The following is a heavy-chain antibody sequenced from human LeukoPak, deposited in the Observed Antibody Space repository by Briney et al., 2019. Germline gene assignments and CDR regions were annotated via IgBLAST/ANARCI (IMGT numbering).Heavy chain of an antibody. V-gene: IGHV3-30-3*01. CDR2: ISYDGSNK. CDR1: GFTFSSYA. D-gene: IGHD3-10*01. Sequence: GGSLRLSCAASGFTFSSYAMHWVRQAPGKGLEWVAVISYDGSNKYYADSVKGQFTISRDNSKNTLYLQMNSLRAEDTAVYYCARDLPAAMVRGVKWYYYGMDVWGQGTTVTVSS. J-gene: IGHJ6*02. CDR3: ARDLPAAMVRGVKWYYYGMDV.